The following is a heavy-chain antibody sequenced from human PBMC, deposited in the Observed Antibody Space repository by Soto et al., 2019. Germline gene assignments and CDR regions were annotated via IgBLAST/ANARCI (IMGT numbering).Heavy chain of an antibody. CDR2: IYYSGST. D-gene: IGHD3-10*01. J-gene: IGHJ4*02. Sequence: PSETLSLTCTVSGGSISSSSYYWGWIRQPPGKGLEWIGSIYYSGSTYYNPSLKSRVTISVDTSKNQFSLKLSSVTAADTAVYYCARGGVFFFAAPTNPFDYWGQGTLVTVSS. V-gene: IGHV4-39*01. CDR3: ARGGVFFFAAPTNPFDY. CDR1: GGSISSSSYY.